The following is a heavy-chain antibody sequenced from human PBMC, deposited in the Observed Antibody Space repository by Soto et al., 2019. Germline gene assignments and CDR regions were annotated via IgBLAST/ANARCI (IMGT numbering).Heavy chain of an antibody. CDR1: GGTFSSYA. CDR2: IIPIFGTA. CDR3: ARGVVVPAATWGAFDI. Sequence: QVQLVQSGAEVKKPGSSVKVSCKASGGTFSSYAISWVRQAPGQGLEWMGGIIPIFGTANYAQKFQGRVMITADESTSTAYMELSSLRSEDTAVYYCARGVVVPAATWGAFDIWGQGTMVTVSS. D-gene: IGHD2-2*01. J-gene: IGHJ3*02. V-gene: IGHV1-69*01.